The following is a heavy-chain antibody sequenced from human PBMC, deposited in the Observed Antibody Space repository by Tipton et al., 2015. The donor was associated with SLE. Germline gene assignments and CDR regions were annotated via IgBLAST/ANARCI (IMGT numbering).Heavy chain of an antibody. CDR3: ARLVGGRAARPGYFDY. CDR2: IFYSGSS. Sequence: TLSLTCTVSGGSISSSSYYWGWIRQPPGKGLEWIGSIFYSGSSYYNPSLKSRVTIYVDTAKNQFSLKLNSVTAADTALYYCARLVGGRAARPGYFDYWGQGTLVTVSS. V-gene: IGHV4-39*01. CDR1: GGSISSSSYY. J-gene: IGHJ4*02. D-gene: IGHD6-6*01.